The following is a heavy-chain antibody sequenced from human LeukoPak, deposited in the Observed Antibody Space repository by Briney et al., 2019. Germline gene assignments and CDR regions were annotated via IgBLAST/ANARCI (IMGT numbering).Heavy chain of an antibody. CDR3: VTYYYDSSGYNAAY. V-gene: IGHV1-2*06. Sequence: ASVKVSCKASGYTFTGYYMHWVRQAPGQGLEWMGRINPNSGGTNYAQKFQGRVTMTRDTSISTAYMELSRLRSDDTAVYYCVTYYYDSSGYNAAYWGQGTLVTVSS. J-gene: IGHJ4*02. D-gene: IGHD3-22*01. CDR2: INPNSGGT. CDR1: GYTFTGYY.